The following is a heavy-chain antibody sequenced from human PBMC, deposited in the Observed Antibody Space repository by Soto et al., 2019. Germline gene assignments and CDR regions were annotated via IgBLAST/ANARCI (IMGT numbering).Heavy chain of an antibody. V-gene: IGHV1-2*04. CDR2: INPNSGGT. D-gene: IGHD2-15*01. CDR3: ARDLVVAAPRRENAFDI. Sequence: ASVKVSCKASGYTFTGYYMHWVRQAPGQGLEWMGWINPNSGGTNYAQKFQGWVTMTRDTSISTAYMELSRLRSDDTAVYYCARDLVVAAPRRENAFDIWGQGTMVTVSS. CDR1: GYTFTGYY. J-gene: IGHJ3*02.